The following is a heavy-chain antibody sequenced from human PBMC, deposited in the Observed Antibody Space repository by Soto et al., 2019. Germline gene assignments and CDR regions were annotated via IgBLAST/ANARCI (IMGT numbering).Heavy chain of an antibody. D-gene: IGHD1-7*01. Sequence: QVHLVQSGAEIKKPGASVKVSCKTSGYAFNIFGVTWVRQAPGQGLEWMGWINTSNGNTNSVQNLQARVTMTTDTSTSTAYMELKSLRPDDTAVYYCARVSSWELRYFDFWGQGTLVTVSS. CDR3: ARVSSWELRYFDF. CDR1: GYAFNIFG. V-gene: IGHV1-18*01. CDR2: INTSNGNT. J-gene: IGHJ4*02.